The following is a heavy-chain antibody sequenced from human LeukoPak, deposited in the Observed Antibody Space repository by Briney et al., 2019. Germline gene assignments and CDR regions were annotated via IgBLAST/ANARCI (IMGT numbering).Heavy chain of an antibody. CDR2: IYYNGRT. Sequence: PSETLPLTCTVSGGSISNYYWSWIRQPPGKGLEWIGYIYYNGRTNYNPSLQSRISISVDTSKNQFSLKLNSVTVADTAIYYRARTRDSGTLDYWGQGILVTVSS. V-gene: IGHV4-59*01. J-gene: IGHJ4*02. D-gene: IGHD1-1*01. CDR1: GGSISNYY. CDR3: ARTRDSGTLDY.